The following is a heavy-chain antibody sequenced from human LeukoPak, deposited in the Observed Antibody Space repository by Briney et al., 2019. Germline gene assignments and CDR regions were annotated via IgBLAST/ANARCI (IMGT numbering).Heavy chain of an antibody. V-gene: IGHV7-4-1*02. J-gene: IGHJ6*02. CDR1: GYTFTSYA. Sequence: ASVKVSCKASGYTFTSYAMNWVRQAPGQGLEWMGWINTNTGNPTYAQGFTGRFVFSLDTSVSTAYLQISSLKAEDTAVYYCATPIKYGSSNFFYGMDVWGQGTTVTVSS. CDR2: INTNTGNP. D-gene: IGHD6-6*01. CDR3: ATPIKYGSSNFFYGMDV.